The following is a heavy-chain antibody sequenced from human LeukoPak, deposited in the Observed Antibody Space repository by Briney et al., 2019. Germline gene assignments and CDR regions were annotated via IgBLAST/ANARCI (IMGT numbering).Heavy chain of an antibody. D-gene: IGHD3-16*01. CDR3: VKDLNWAFDY. CDR1: GFTFNKSP. Sequence: GGSLRLSCAASGFTFNKSPMNWVRQAPGKGLEWISNIRDDSDSTTYADSVKGRFTISRDNAKNSLYLQINSLRAEDTAVYYCVKDLNWAFDYWGQGTLVTVSS. J-gene: IGHJ4*02. CDR2: IRDDSDST. V-gene: IGHV3-48*01.